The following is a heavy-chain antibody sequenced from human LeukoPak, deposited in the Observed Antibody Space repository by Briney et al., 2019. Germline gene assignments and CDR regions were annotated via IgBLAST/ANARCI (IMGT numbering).Heavy chain of an antibody. V-gene: IGHV1-2*02. J-gene: IGHJ5*02. D-gene: IGHD3-16*01. CDR2: INPNSGGT. CDR1: GYTFTGYY. CDR3: ARDYDYVWGTNWFDL. Sequence: ASVKVSCKASGYTFTGYYMHWVRQAPGQGLEWMGWINPNSGGTNYAQKFQGRVTMTRDTSISTAYMELSRLRSDDTAVYYCARDYDYVWGTNWFDLWGQGTLVTVSS.